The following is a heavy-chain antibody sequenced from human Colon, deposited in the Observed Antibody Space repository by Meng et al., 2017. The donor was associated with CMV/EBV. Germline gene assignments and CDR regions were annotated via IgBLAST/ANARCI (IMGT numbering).Heavy chain of an antibody. J-gene: IGHJ6*02. V-gene: IGHV3-23*03. Sequence: GESLKISCAGSGFTFRNYAMSWVRQAPGKGLEWVAVIYVGGRNTYYADSVKGRFNISRDDSKNMLYMQMKSLKTQDTAVYYCAKGSLEWLYYGMDVWGQGTTVTVSS. CDR1: GFTFRNYA. CDR2: IYVGGRNT. D-gene: IGHD3-3*01. CDR3: AKGSLEWLYYGMDV.